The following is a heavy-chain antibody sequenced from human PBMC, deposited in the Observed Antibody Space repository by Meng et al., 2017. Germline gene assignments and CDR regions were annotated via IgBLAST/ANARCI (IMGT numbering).Heavy chain of an antibody. J-gene: IGHJ6*01. D-gene: IGHD6-13*01. Sequence: GGSLRLSCAASGFTFSSYGMHWVRQAPGKGLEWVAVIWYDGHNKYYADSVKGRFTISRDNSKNTLYLQMNSLKAEDKAVYYCARDTSSSWYYYYHGMGVWGPGNT. V-gene: IGHV3-33*01. CDR1: GFTFSSYG. CDR3: ARDTSSSWYYYYHGMGV. CDR2: IWYDGHNK.